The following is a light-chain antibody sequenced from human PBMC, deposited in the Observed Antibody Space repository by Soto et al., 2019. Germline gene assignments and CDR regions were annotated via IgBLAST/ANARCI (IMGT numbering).Light chain of an antibody. CDR2: DTS. J-gene: IGKJ1*01. Sequence: EIVLTQSPGTLSLSPGERATLSCRASQSVSSSYLAWYQQKPGQAPRLLIYDTSSRATGIPDRFSGSKSGTDFTLTISRLEPEEFAVYYCQQYGNSPTFGQGTEVEI. CDR3: QQYGNSPT. V-gene: IGKV3-20*01. CDR1: QSVSSSY.